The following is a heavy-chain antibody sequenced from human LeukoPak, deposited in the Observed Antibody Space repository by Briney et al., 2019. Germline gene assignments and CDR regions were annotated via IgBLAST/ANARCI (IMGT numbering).Heavy chain of an antibody. V-gene: IGHV4-59*01. CDR3: ARDGPAYTSRWYDYYYGLDV. J-gene: IGHJ6*02. D-gene: IGHD2-2*01. CDR1: GDSIGSYF. CDR2: IYHSGST. Sequence: PSETLSLTCTVSGDSIGSYFWCWIRQSPGKGLEWIGHIYHSGSTNYNPSLKSRVTISIDTSKNQFSLKLTSVTSADTAVYYCARDGPAYTSRWYDYYYGLDVWGQGTTVTVSS.